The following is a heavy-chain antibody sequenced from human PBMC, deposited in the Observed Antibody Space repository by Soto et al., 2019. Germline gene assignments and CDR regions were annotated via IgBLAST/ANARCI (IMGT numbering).Heavy chain of an antibody. CDR1: GSTFSSYA. Sequence: SVKLSCKASGSTFSSYAIRWVRQAPGQGLEWMGGIIPIFGTANYAQKFQGRVTITADESTSTAYMELSSLRSEDTAVYYCARDRPKLLWFGELRSYGMDVWG. J-gene: IGHJ6*02. CDR3: ARDRPKLLWFGELRSYGMDV. D-gene: IGHD3-10*01. CDR2: IIPIFGTA. V-gene: IGHV1-69*13.